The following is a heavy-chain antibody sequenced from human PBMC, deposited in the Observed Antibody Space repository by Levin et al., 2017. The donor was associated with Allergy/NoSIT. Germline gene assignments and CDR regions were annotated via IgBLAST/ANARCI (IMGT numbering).Heavy chain of an antibody. V-gene: IGHV3-48*01. CDR1: GFTFSVYS. D-gene: IGHD4-11*01. CDR2: INSLSSTK. CDR3: ARDRGTLTAPRGKIDY. Sequence: PSETLSLTCAASGFTFSVYSMNWVRQAPGKGLEWVSYINSLSSTKYYADSVRGRFTISRDNGKQSLHLQMFSLRAEDTAVYYCARDRGTLTAPRGKIDYWGQGTLVTVSS. J-gene: IGHJ4*02.